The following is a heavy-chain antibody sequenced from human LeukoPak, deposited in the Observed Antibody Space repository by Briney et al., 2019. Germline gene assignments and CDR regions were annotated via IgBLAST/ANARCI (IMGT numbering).Heavy chain of an antibody. V-gene: IGHV4-59*01. Sequence: SETLSLTCTVSGGSISSYYWSWIRQPPGKGLEWVGYIYYSGSTHYNPSLKSRVTISVDTSKKQFSLKMTSVTAADTAVYYCERDMGSVAGPDYWGQGTLVTVSS. CDR2: IYYSGST. D-gene: IGHD6-13*01. CDR1: GGSISSYY. J-gene: IGHJ4*02. CDR3: ERDMGSVAGPDY.